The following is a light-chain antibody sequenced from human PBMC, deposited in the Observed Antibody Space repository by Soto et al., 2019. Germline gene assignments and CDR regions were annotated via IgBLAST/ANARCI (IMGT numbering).Light chain of an antibody. CDR1: QSVSGSD. Sequence: EVVLTQSPGTLSLSPGERATLSCRASQSVSGSDLAWYQQKPGQAPRLLISGVSNRATGTPDRFSGSGSGTDFTLTISSLEPEDFAVFYCHQYGTSGTFGQGTKVDIK. CDR2: GVS. V-gene: IGKV3-20*01. J-gene: IGKJ1*01. CDR3: HQYGTSGT.